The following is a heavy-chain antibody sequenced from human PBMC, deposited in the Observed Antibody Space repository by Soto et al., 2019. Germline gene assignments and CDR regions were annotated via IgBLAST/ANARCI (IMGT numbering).Heavy chain of an antibody. D-gene: IGHD5-18*01. CDR2: IYYSGNT. CDR3: ARDRLMATAGTARHYFGLDV. V-gene: IGHV4-31*03. Sequence: SETLSLTCTVSGGSIRSGVYYWSWFRHNPRRGLEWIGNIYYSGNTYYNPSLKSRLTISVDTSKNQFSLNLSSVTAADTAVYYCARDRLMATAGTARHYFGLDVWGQGTTVTVSS. CDR1: GGSIRSGVYY. J-gene: IGHJ6*02.